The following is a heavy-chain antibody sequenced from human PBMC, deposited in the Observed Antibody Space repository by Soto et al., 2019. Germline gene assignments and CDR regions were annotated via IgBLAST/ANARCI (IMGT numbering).Heavy chain of an antibody. CDR3: AKERGFDP. J-gene: IGHJ5*02. CDR2: ISYDGSNK. CDR1: GFTFSSYG. Sequence: QVQLVESGGGVVQPGRSLRLSCAASGFTFSSYGMHWVRQAPGKGLEWVAVISYDGSNKNYADSVKGRFTISRDNSKNTLYLQMNSLRAEDTAVYYCAKERGFDPWGQGTLVTVSS. V-gene: IGHV3-30*18.